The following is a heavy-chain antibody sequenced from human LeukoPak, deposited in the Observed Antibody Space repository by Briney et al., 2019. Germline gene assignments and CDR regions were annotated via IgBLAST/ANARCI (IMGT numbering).Heavy chain of an antibody. D-gene: IGHD5-12*01. Sequence: PGRSLRLSCAASGFTFSSYGMHWDRQAPGKGLEWISYVGISSGNTKYAASVKGRFTISGDSAKNSVFLRMNNLRVEDTAVYYCARDHRYAFDNWGQGTLVTVSS. CDR1: GFTFSSYG. CDR3: ARDHRYAFDN. CDR2: VGISSGNT. J-gene: IGHJ4*02. V-gene: IGHV3-48*04.